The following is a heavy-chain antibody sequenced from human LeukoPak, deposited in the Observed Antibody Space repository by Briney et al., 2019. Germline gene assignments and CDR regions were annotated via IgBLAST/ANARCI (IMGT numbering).Heavy chain of an antibody. V-gene: IGHV1-2*02. J-gene: IGHJ6*03. D-gene: IGHD5-12*01. CDR1: GYTFTGYY. CDR2: INPNSGGT. CDR3: AASELGIVATPKSMDV. Sequence: ASVKVSCKASGYTFTGYYMHWVRQAPGQGLEWMGWINPNSGGTNYAQKFQGRVTMTRDTSISTAYMELSRLRSDDTAVYYCAASELGIVATPKSMDVWGKGTTVTISS.